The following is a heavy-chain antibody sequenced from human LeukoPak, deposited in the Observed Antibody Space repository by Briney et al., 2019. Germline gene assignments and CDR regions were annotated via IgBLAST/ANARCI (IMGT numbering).Heavy chain of an antibody. CDR1: GGTFSSYA. CDR2: IIPIFGTA. D-gene: IGHD3-9*01. CDR3: ARSSGVLRYFDCPRGTCDAFDI. Sequence: SVKVSCKASGGTFSSYAISWVRQAPGQGLEWVGGIIPIFGTANYAQKFQGRVTITADESTSTAYMELSSLRSEDTAVYYCARSSGVLRYFDCPRGTCDAFDIWGQGTMVTVSS. J-gene: IGHJ3*02. V-gene: IGHV1-69*01.